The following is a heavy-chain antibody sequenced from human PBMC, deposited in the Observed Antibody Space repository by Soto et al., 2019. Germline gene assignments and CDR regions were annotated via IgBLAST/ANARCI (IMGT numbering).Heavy chain of an antibody. CDR3: ARDSHYYGSGSSPRHWYFDL. J-gene: IGHJ2*01. D-gene: IGHD3-10*01. Sequence: GGSLRLSCAASGFTVSSNYMSWVRQAPGKGLEWVSVIYSGGSTYYADSVKGRFTISRDNSKNTLYLQMNSLRAEDTAVYYCARDSHYYGSGSSPRHWYFDLWGRGTLVTVSS. CDR2: IYSGGST. CDR1: GFTVSSNY. V-gene: IGHV3-66*01.